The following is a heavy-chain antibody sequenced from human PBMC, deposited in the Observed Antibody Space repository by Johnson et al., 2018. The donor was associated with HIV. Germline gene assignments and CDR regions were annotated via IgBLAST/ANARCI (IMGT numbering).Heavy chain of an antibody. CDR3: ARKQWRLEIASDAFDI. V-gene: IGHV3-74*02. J-gene: IGHJ3*02. Sequence: VQLVESGGGFVQPGGSLRLSCVASGFTFSNYWMHWVRQAPGKGLEWVSRIYSDGPSTISADFVKGRFTISRDNAKHTLYLQMNSLRDEDTAVYNCARKQWRLEIASDAFDIWGQGTMVTVSS. CDR2: IYSDGPST. CDR1: GFTFSNYW. D-gene: IGHD6-19*01.